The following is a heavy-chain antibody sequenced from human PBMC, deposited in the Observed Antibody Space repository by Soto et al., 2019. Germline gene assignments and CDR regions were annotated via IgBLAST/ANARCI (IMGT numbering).Heavy chain of an antibody. CDR1: GVTFSSYG. J-gene: IGHJ6*02. D-gene: IGHD3-22*01. Sequence: QVQLVESGGGVVQPGRSLRLSCAASGVTFSSYGMHWVRQAPGKGLEWVAVIWYDGSNKYYADSVKGRFTISRDNSKNALYLQMNSLRAEYTAVYYCARADSLGSHYYYGMDVWGQGTTVTVSS. CDR2: IWYDGSNK. CDR3: ARADSLGSHYYYGMDV. V-gene: IGHV3-33*01.